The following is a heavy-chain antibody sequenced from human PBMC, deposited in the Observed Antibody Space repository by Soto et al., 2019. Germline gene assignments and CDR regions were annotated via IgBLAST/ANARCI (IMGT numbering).Heavy chain of an antibody. CDR2: IKQDGSEK. Sequence: EVQLVESGGGLVQPGGSLRLSCAASGFTFSSYWMSWVRQAPGKGLEWVANIKQDGSEKYYVDSVKGRFTISRDNAKNLLYLQMNSLRAEGPALDYCRKGLSFDPWGQGTLGTGSS. CDR3: RKGLSFDP. CDR1: GFTFSSYW. V-gene: IGHV3-7*04. J-gene: IGHJ5*02.